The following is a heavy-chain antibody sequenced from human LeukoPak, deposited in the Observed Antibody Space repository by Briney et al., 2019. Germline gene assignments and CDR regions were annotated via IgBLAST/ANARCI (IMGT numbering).Heavy chain of an antibody. Sequence: GALRLSCAASGFTFSSYAMSWVRQAPAKGLEWVSAISGSGGSTYYADSVKGRFTISRDNSKNTLYLQMSSLRAEDTALYYCARDYPTLGVVTIFDYWGQGALVTVSS. CDR2: ISGSGGST. CDR3: ARDYPTLGVVTIFDY. V-gene: IGHV3-23*01. J-gene: IGHJ4*02. D-gene: IGHD3-3*01. CDR1: GFTFSSYA.